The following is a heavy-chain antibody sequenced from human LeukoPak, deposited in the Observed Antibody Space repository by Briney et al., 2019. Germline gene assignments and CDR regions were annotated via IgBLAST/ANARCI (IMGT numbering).Heavy chain of an antibody. CDR1: GYTFTSYD. J-gene: IGHJ5*02. D-gene: IGHD2-15*01. CDR3: ARLNGDSCYFCTGDWFDP. Sequence: ASVKVSYKASGYTFTSYDINWVRQATGQGLECMAWMNPNSGNTGYAQEFQGRVTMTRNTSISTAYMELSSLRSEDTAVYYCARLNGDSCYFCTGDWFDPWGQGTLVTVSS. V-gene: IGHV1-8*01. CDR2: MNPNSGNT.